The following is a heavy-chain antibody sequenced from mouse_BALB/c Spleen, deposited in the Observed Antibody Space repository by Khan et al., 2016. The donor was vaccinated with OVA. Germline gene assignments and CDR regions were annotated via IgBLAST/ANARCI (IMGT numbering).Heavy chain of an antibody. D-gene: IGHD2-2*01. Sequence: VQLQQSGPELMKPGASVKISCKASGYSFTTYYIHWVMQSHGKSLEWIGYIDPFSGGTTYNQKFKGKATLTADKSSSPAYIHLSNLTSEDSAVYYCTRHGYVAWFTYWGQGTLVTVSA. CDR3: TRHGYVAWFTY. CDR2: IDPFSGGT. CDR1: GYSFTTYY. V-gene: IGHV1S135*01. J-gene: IGHJ3*01.